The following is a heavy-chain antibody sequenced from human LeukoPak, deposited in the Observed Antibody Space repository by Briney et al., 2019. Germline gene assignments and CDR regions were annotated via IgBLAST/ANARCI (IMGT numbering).Heavy chain of an antibody. Sequence: GGSLRLSCAASGFTFSSYAMHWVRQAPGKGREWVAVISYDGSNKYYADSVKGRFTISRDNSKNTLYLQMNSLRAEDTAVYYCARVIAVTTEHYFDYWGQGTLVTVSS. CDR3: ARVIAVTTEHYFDY. D-gene: IGHD4-17*01. V-gene: IGHV3-30-3*01. CDR1: GFTFSSYA. CDR2: ISYDGSNK. J-gene: IGHJ4*02.